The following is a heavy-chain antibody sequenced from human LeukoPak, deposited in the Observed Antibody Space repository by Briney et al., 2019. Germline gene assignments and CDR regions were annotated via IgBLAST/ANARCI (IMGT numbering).Heavy chain of an antibody. D-gene: IGHD1-26*01. J-gene: IGHJ4*02. CDR1: GFTFSSYW. CDR3: ARLRGLYSDTNRYQTALDC. Sequence: GGSLRLSCAASGFTFSSYWMSWVRQAPGKGLEWVANIKQDGSEKYYVDSVKGRFTISRDNAKNSLYVQMNSLRAEDTAVYYCARLRGLYSDTNRYQTALDCWGQGTLVTVSS. CDR2: IKQDGSEK. V-gene: IGHV3-7*01.